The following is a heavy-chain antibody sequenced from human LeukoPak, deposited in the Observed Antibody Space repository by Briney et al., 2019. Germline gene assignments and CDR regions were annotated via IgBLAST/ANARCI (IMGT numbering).Heavy chain of an antibody. CDR3: AKVRLPHYSDSSGYDY. Sequence: SGGSLRLSCAASGFTFSSYGMHGVRQAPGKGLEWVAVISYDGSNKYYADSVKGRFTISRDNSKNTLYLQMNSLRAEDTAVYYCAKVRLPHYSDSSGYDYWGQGPLVTVSS. CDR1: GFTFSSYG. V-gene: IGHV3-30*18. J-gene: IGHJ4*02. CDR2: ISYDGSNK. D-gene: IGHD3-22*01.